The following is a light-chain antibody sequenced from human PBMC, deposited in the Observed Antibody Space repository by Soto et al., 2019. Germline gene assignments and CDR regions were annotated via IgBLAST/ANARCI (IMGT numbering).Light chain of an antibody. CDR2: DVS. Sequence: QSVLTQPASVSGSPGQSITISCTGTSSDVGGYNYVSWYQQHPGKAPKLMIYDVSNRPSGVSNRFSGSKSGNTASLTISGVRAEDEADYYCSSYTSSSTRVFGTGTKLTVL. J-gene: IGLJ1*01. V-gene: IGLV2-14*01. CDR1: SSDVGGYNY. CDR3: SSYTSSSTRV.